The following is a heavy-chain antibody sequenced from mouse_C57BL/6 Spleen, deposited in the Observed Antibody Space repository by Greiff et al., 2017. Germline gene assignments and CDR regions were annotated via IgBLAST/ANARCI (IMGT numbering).Heavy chain of an antibody. CDR2: IDPSDSYT. CDR1: GYTFTSYW. CDR3: ARGDGYGNRAMDY. V-gene: IGHV1-69*01. J-gene: IGHJ4*01. Sequence: QVQLQQPGAELVMPGASVKLSCKASGYTFTSYWMHWVKQRPGQGLEWIGEIDPSDSYTNYNQKFKGKSTLTVDKSSSSAYMQLSSLTSEDSAVYYCARGDGYGNRAMDYWGQGTSVTVSS. D-gene: IGHD2-10*02.